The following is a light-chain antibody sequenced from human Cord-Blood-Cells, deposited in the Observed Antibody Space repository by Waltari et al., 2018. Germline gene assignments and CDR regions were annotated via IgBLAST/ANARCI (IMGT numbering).Light chain of an antibody. CDR3: NSRDSSGNHVV. V-gene: IGLV3-19*01. CDR2: GKN. Sequence: SSELTQDPAVSVALGQTVRITCQGDSLRSYYASWYQQKPGQAPVLVIYGKNNRPSGIQDRFSGSSSGNTASLTITGAQAEDDAVYYCNSRDSSGNHVVFGGGTKLTVL. J-gene: IGLJ2*01. CDR1: SLRSYY.